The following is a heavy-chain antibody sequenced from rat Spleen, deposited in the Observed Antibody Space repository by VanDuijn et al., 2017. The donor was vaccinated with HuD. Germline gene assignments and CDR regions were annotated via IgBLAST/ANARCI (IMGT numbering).Heavy chain of an antibody. CDR1: GFTFSNYD. J-gene: IGHJ4*01. CDR2: ISYDGSIT. V-gene: IGHV5-20*01. CDR3: ATDGYYDGTYYSVYVMDA. D-gene: IGHD1-12*02. Sequence: EVQLVESGGDLVQPGRSMKLSCAASGFTFSNYDMAWVRQAPTKGLEWVASISYDGSITYYRDSVKGRFTISRDNAKSTLYLQMDSLRSEDSAIYYCATDGYYDGTYYSVYVMDAWGQGASVTVSS.